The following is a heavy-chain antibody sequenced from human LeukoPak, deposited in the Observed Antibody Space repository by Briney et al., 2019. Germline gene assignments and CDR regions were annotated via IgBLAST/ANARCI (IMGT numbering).Heavy chain of an antibody. CDR1: GGSISSGDYY. CDR2: IYYSGST. Sequence: SQTLSLTCTVSGGSISSGDYYWTWIRQPPGKGLEWIGYIYYSGSTYYNSSLESRLTISHDPSKNQFSLKLMSVTAADTAVYYCVRSAPTLGYCSTSSCSYWSFDLWGRGTLVTVSS. D-gene: IGHD2-2*01. J-gene: IGHJ2*01. V-gene: IGHV4-30-4*08. CDR3: VRSAPTLGYCSTSSCSYWSFDL.